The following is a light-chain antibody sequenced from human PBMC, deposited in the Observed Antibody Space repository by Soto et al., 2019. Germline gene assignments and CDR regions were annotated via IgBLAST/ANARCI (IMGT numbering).Light chain of an antibody. J-gene: IGKJ1*01. CDR1: QGISTS. CDR2: AAS. V-gene: IGKV1-39*01. CDR3: QQSYSTPWT. Sequence: DIQMTQSPSSLSASVGDRVTITCRASQGISTSLNWYQQKPGKAPKLLIYAASSLQSGVPSRFSGSGSGTDFTLTISSLQPEDFATYYCQQSYSTPWTFGQGTKVDIK.